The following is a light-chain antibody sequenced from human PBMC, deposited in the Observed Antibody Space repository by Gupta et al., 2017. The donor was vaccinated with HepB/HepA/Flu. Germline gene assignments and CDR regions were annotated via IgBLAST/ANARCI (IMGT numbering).Light chain of an antibody. CDR2: DVS. Sequence: QSALPQPASVSGSPGQSLTISCTGSSSDVGGYNYVSWYQQHPGKAPKLIIYDVSDRPSGVSSRFSGSKSGNTASLTISGLQAEDEADYYCSSYISSSTYVVFGGGTKVTVL. CDR3: SSYISSSTYVV. V-gene: IGLV2-14*01. J-gene: IGLJ2*01. CDR1: SSDVGGYNY.